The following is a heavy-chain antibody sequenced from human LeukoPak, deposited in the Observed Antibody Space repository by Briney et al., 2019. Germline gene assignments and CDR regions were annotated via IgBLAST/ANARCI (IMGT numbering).Heavy chain of an antibody. D-gene: IGHD2-2*01. CDR1: GYTFTGYY. V-gene: IGHV1-46*01. CDR3: ARDLDRYCSSTSCSDY. J-gene: IGHJ4*02. CDR2: INPSGGST. Sequence: ASVKVSCKASGYTFTGYYMHWVRQAPGQGLEWMGIINPSGGSTSYAQKFQGRVTMTRDTSTSTVYMELSSLRSEDTAVYYCARDLDRYCSSTSCSDYWGQGTLVTVSS.